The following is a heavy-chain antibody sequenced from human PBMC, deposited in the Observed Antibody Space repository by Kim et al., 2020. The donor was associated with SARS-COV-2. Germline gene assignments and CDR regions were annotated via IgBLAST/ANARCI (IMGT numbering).Heavy chain of an antibody. CDR1: GGSISSYY. CDR3: ARQPYSSSLGWFDP. J-gene: IGHJ5*02. Sequence: SETLSLTCTVSGGSISSYYWSWIRQPPGKGLEWIGYIYYSGSTNYNPSLKSRVTISVDTSKNQFSLKLSSVTAADTAVYYCARQPYSSSLGWFDPWGQGTLVTVSS. D-gene: IGHD6-13*01. V-gene: IGHV4-59*08. CDR2: IYYSGST.